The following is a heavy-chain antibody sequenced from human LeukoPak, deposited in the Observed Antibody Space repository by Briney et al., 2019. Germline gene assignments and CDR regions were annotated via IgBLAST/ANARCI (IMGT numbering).Heavy chain of an antibody. J-gene: IGHJ4*02. D-gene: IGHD3-3*01. CDR3: ARDPAVYYDFWSGYYTTGSAVDY. CDR1: GFTVSSNY. V-gene: IGHV3-53*05. Sequence: GGSLRLSCAASGFTVSSNYMSWVRQAPGKGLEWVSVIYSGGSTYYADSVKGRFTISRDNSKNTLYLQMNSLRAEDTAVYYCARDPAVYYDFWSGYYTTGSAVDYWGQGTLVTVSS. CDR2: IYSGGST.